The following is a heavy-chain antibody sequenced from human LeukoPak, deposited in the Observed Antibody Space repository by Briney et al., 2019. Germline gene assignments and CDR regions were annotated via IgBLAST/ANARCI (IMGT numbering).Heavy chain of an antibody. D-gene: IGHD6-19*01. V-gene: IGHV4-34*01. CDR2: IHHGGNT. CDR3: ARWLGNGFDI. J-gene: IGHJ3*02. CDR1: GGSFSGYF. Sequence: PSETLSLTCAVYGGSFSGYFCWIRQSPGKGLEWIGSIHHGGNTYYNPSLMSRVSMSLDTSKNQCSLNLNSVTAADTAVFYCARWLGNGFDIWGQGTMVTVSS.